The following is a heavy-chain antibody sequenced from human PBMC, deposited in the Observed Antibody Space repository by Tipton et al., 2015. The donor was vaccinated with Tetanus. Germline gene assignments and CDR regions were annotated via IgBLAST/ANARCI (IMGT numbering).Heavy chain of an antibody. CDR3: ARDRGVRGGYYYYHGMDV. J-gene: IGHJ6*02. D-gene: IGHD3-10*01. Sequence: LRLSCTVSRGSVRSDNYQWNWIRQPPGKGLEWLAYISYGGTSNSNYSLKSRITISQDTSKNQFSLKVNSVTAADTAVYYCARDRGVRGGYYYYHGMDVWGQGTTVTVSS. V-gene: IGHV4-61*01. CDR2: ISYGGTS. CDR1: RGSVRSDNYQ.